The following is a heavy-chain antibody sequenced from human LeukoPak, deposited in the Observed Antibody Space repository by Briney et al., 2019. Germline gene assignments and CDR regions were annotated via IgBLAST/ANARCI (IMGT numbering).Heavy chain of an antibody. CDR2: ISGSGGST. Sequence: PGGSLRLSCAASGFTFSSYSMNWVRQAPGKGLEWVSAISGSGGSTYYADSVKGRFTISRDNSKNTLYLQMNSLRAEDTAVYYCAKLQWELTEFTDVWGQGTTVTVSS. D-gene: IGHD1-26*01. J-gene: IGHJ6*02. V-gene: IGHV3-23*01. CDR3: AKLQWELTEFTDV. CDR1: GFTFSSYS.